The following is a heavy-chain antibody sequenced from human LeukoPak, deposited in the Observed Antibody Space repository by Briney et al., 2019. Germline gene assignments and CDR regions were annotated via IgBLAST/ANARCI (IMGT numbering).Heavy chain of an antibody. CDR3: AREISMVATKAFDY. CDR2: IYYSGST. Sequence: SETLSLTCTVSGGSISSSSYYWGWIRQPPGKGLEWIGSIYYSGSTYYNPSLKSRVTISVDTSKNQFSLKLSSVTAADTAVYYCAREISMVATKAFDYWGQGTLVTVSS. V-gene: IGHV4-39*02. D-gene: IGHD5-12*01. J-gene: IGHJ4*02. CDR1: GGSISSSSYY.